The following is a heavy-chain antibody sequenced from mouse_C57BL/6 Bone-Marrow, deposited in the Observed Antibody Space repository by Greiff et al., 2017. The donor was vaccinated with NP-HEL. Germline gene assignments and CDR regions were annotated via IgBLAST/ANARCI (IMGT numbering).Heavy chain of an antibody. V-gene: IGHV5-17*01. Sequence: EVKVEESGGGLVKPGGSLKLSCAASGFTFSDYGMHWVRQAPEKGLEWVAYISSGSSTIYYADTVKGRFTISRDNAKNTLFLQMTSLRSEDTAMYYCARGYSNPFAYWGQGTLVTVSA. D-gene: IGHD2-5*01. J-gene: IGHJ3*01. CDR3: ARGYSNPFAY. CDR1: GFTFSDYG. CDR2: ISSGSSTI.